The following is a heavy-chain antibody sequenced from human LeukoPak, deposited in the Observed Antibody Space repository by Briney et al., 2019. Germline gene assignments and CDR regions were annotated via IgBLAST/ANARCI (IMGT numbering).Heavy chain of an antibody. V-gene: IGHV4-39*07. Sequence: SETLSLTCTVSGGSISSSSYYWGWIRQPPGKGLEWIGSISNSGSTYYNPSLKSRVTISVDTSKSQFSLNLSSVTAADTAVYYCARGVRLTSFDYWGQGTLVTVS. CDR3: ARGVRLTSFDY. CDR1: GGSISSSSYY. D-gene: IGHD1-14*01. J-gene: IGHJ4*02. CDR2: ISNSGST.